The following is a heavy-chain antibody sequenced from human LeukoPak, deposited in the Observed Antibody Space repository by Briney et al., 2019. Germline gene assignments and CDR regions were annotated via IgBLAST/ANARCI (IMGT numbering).Heavy chain of an antibody. CDR1: GGSISSGGYY. CDR3: ARDGRHDSSGYYVIDAFDI. D-gene: IGHD3-22*01. CDR2: IYYSGST. Sequence: TSQTLSLTCTVSGGSISSGGYYWSWIRQHPEKGLEWIGYIYYSGSTYYNPSLKSRVTLSVDTSKNQFSLKLSSVTAADTAVYYCARDGRHDSSGYYVIDAFDIWGQGTMVTVSS. J-gene: IGHJ3*02. V-gene: IGHV4-31*03.